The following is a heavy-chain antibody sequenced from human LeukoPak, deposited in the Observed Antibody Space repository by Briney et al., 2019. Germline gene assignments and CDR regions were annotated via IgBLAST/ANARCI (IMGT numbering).Heavy chain of an antibody. J-gene: IGHJ6*03. D-gene: IGHD1-1*01. V-gene: IGHV3-48*03. CDR2: ISSSGSTI. CDR1: GFTFSSYE. Sequence: GGSLRLSCAASGFTFSSYEMNWVRQAPGKGLEWVSYISSSGSTIYYADSVKGRFTISRDNAKNSLYLQMNSLRAEDTAVYYCARTSASTQLYYYYYYMDVWGKGTTVTISS. CDR3: ARTSASTQLYYYYYYMDV.